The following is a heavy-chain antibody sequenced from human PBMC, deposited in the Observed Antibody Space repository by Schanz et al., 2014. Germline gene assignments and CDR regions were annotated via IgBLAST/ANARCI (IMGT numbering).Heavy chain of an antibody. CDR1: GFTFSIYA. CDR3: ARDNRYYLFDY. CDR2: IKKDGSEK. Sequence: EVQLLESGGGLVQPGGSLRLSCSASGFTFSIYAMHWVRQAPGKGLEWVTNIKKDGSEKYYVDSVKGRLTISRDNSKNTLYLQMNSLRAEDTAVYCCARDNRYYLFDYWGQGVLVTVSA. D-gene: IGHD3-16*02. V-gene: IGHV3-7*01. J-gene: IGHJ4*02.